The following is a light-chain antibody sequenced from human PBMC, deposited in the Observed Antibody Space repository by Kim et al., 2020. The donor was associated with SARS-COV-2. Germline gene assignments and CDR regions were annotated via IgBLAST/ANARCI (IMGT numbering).Light chain of an antibody. CDR3: YSYAGSNNLV. CDR2: EVS. J-gene: IGLJ2*01. Sequence: GQAVTIACTGTSSDVGGYNYVSWYQQHPGKAPKLMIYEVSKRPSGVPDRFSGSKSGNTASLTVSGLQAEDEADYYCYSYAGSNNLVFGGGTQLTVL. V-gene: IGLV2-8*01. CDR1: SSDVGGYNY.